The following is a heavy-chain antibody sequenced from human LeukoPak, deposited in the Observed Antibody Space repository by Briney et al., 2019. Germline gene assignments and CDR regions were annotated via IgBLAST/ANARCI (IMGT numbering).Heavy chain of an antibody. CDR3: ARPLENASSSSREDAFDI. J-gene: IGHJ3*02. V-gene: IGHV4-39*01. CDR2: IYYSGST. Sequence: SETLSLTCTVSGGSISSSSYYWGWIRQPPGKGLEWIGSIYYSGSTYYNPSLKSRVTISVDTSKNQFSLKLSSVTAADTAVYYCARPLENASSSSREDAFDIWGQGTMVTVSS. D-gene: IGHD6-6*01. CDR1: GGSISSSSYY.